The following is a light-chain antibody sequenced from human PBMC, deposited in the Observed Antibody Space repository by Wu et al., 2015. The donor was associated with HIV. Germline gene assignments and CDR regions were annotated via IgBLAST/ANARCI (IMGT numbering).Light chain of an antibody. CDR3: QQYNNWPPWT. CDR2: GAS. V-gene: IGKV3-15*01. CDR1: QSVTST. Sequence: EIVMTQSPGTLSLSPGERATLSCRASQSVTSTFIAWYQQKPAQAPRLLIYGASTRATGIPARFSGSGFGTEFTLTISSMQSEDFAVYYCQQYNNWPPWTFGQGTKVEIK. J-gene: IGKJ1*01.